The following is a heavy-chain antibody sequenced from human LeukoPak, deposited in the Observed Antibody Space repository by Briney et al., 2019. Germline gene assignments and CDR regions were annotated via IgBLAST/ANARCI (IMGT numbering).Heavy chain of an antibody. J-gene: IGHJ3*02. CDR1: GDSISSFH. V-gene: IGHV4-59*08. CDR3: ARLGYKGFDI. D-gene: IGHD5-12*01. CDR2: VYYSGST. Sequence: PSETLSLTCTVYGDSISSFHWSWIRQPPGKGLEWIGYVYYSGSTNYNPSLKSRITISVDTSKKQFSLKLTSMTAADTAVYYCARLGYKGFDIWGQGTMVTTSS.